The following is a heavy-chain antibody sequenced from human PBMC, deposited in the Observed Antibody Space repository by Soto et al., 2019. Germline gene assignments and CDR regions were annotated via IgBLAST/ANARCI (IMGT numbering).Heavy chain of an antibody. D-gene: IGHD2-2*01. Sequence: QVQLVESGGGVVQPGRSLRLSCAASGFTFSSYAMYWVRQAPGKGLEWVAVISYDGSNKYYADSVKGRFTISRDNSKNTLYLQMNSLRAEDTSVYYCVRGTPALEDWYFDLWGRGTLVTVSS. CDR2: ISYDGSNK. CDR1: GFTFSSYA. V-gene: IGHV3-30-3*01. J-gene: IGHJ2*01. CDR3: VRGTPALEDWYFDL.